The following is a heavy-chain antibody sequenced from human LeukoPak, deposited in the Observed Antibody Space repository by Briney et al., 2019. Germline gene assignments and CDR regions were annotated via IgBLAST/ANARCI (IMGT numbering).Heavy chain of an antibody. CDR3: TVQVIPSDKWFDP. D-gene: IGHD2-21*01. CDR2: VRSKPYGGTA. Sequence: GGSLRLSCTASGLLFGDYGMTWVRQAPGKGLEWVGFVRSKPYGGTADYAESVKGRFTISRDDSRTIAYLDMNGLKTEDSAVYHCTVQVIPSDKWFDPWGLGTPVSVSS. J-gene: IGHJ5*02. CDR1: GLLFGDYG. V-gene: IGHV3-49*04.